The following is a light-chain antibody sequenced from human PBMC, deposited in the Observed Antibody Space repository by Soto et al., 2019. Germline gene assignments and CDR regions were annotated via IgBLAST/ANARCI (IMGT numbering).Light chain of an antibody. CDR1: NSDVGDYDY. Sequence: QSALTQPPSASGSPGQSVTISCTGTNSDVGDYDYVSWYQQHPGKAPKLMIYEVSKRPSGVPDRFSGSKSGNTASLTVSGLQAEDEADYYCSSYTGSNNVFGTGTKLTVL. V-gene: IGLV2-8*01. CDR3: SSYTGSNNV. J-gene: IGLJ1*01. CDR2: EVS.